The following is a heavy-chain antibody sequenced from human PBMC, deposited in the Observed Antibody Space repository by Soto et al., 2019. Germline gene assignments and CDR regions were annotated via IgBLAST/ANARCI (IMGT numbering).Heavy chain of an antibody. D-gene: IGHD6-19*01. Sequence: EVQLVESGGGLVQPGRSLRLSCAASGFTFDDYAKHWVRQAPGKGLEWVSGISWNSGSIGYADSVKGRFTISRDNAKNSLYLQMNSLRAEDTALYYCAKDGEQWLFTFDIWGQGTMVTVSS. CDR2: ISWNSGSI. V-gene: IGHV3-9*01. J-gene: IGHJ3*02. CDR1: GFTFDDYA. CDR3: AKDGEQWLFTFDI.